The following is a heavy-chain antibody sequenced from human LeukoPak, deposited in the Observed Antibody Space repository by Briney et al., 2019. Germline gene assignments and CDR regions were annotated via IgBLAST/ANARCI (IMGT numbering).Heavy chain of an antibody. CDR1: GGSISSGGYY. CDR3: ATARYGDYPRFVY. J-gene: IGHJ4*02. V-gene: IGHV4-31*03. CDR2: IYYSGST. D-gene: IGHD4-17*01. Sequence: SETLSLTCTVSGGSISSGGYYWSWIRQHPGKGLEWIGYIYYSGSTYYNPSLKSRVTISVDTSKNQFSLKLSSVAAADTAVYYCATARYGDYPRFVYWGQGTLVTVSS.